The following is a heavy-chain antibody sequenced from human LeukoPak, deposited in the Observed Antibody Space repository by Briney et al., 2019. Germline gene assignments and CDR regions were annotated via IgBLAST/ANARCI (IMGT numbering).Heavy chain of an antibody. CDR2: INPNSGGT. J-gene: IGHJ5*02. V-gene: IGHV1-2*02. CDR3: ARDSVSKRYCSSTSCYVWFDP. D-gene: IGHD2-2*01. Sequence: ASVKVSCKASGYTFAGYYMHWVRQAPGQGPEWMGWINPNSGGTNYAQKFQGGVTMTRDTSISTAYMELSRLRSDDTAVYYCARDSVSKRYCSSTSCYVWFDPWGQGTLVTVSS. CDR1: GYTFAGYY.